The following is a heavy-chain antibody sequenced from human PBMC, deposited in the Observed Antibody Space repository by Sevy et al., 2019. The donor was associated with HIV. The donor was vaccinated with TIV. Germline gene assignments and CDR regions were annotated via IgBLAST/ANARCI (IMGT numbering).Heavy chain of an antibody. D-gene: IGHD6-19*01. Sequence: GGSLRLSCTASGFTFGDYAVRWLRQAPGKGLEWVGFIRSKAYGGTTEYAASVKGRFTISRDDSKSIAYLQMNSLKTEDTAVYYCTRARGGWYQYYFDYWGPGTLVTVSS. CDR1: GFTFGDYA. V-gene: IGHV3-49*03. CDR2: IRSKAYGGTT. CDR3: TRARGGWYQYYFDY. J-gene: IGHJ4*02.